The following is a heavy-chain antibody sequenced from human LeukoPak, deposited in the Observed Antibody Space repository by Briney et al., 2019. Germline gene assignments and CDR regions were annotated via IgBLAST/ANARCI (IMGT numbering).Heavy chain of an antibody. J-gene: IGHJ6*03. D-gene: IGHD6-19*01. CDR1: GFTVSSNY. CDR3: ARVSTSSGWSRYYYYYYMDV. Sequence: GGSLRLSCAASGFTVSSNYMTWVRQAPGKGLEWVSSISSSSSYIYYADSVKGRFTISRDNAKNSLYLQMNSLRAEDTAVYYCARVSTSSGWSRYYYYYYMDVWGKGTTVTISS. CDR2: ISSSSSYI. V-gene: IGHV3-21*01.